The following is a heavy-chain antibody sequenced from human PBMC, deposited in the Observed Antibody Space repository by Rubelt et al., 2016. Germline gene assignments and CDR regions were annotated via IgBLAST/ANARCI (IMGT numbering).Heavy chain of an antibody. V-gene: IGHV1-69*06. CDR2: IIPIFGTA. CDR1: GGTFSSYA. Sequence: ASGGTFSSYAISWVRQAPGQGLEWMGGIIPIFGTANYAQKFQGRVTITADKSTSTAYMELSSLRSEDTAVYYCASANDSSGYYYYYYGMDVWGQGTTVTVSS. D-gene: IGHD3-22*01. CDR3: ASANDSSGYYYYYYGMDV. J-gene: IGHJ6*02.